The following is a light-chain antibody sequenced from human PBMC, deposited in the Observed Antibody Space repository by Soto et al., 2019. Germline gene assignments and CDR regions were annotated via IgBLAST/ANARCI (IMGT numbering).Light chain of an antibody. CDR2: GAS. Sequence: EIVLTQSPVTLSVSPGERATLSCRASQSVSNNLAWYQQKPGQAPRLLIHGASTRATGIPARFSGSGSGTEFTLTISSLQSEDFATYYCQQLNSYLWTFGQGTKVEVK. CDR1: QSVSNN. J-gene: IGKJ1*01. CDR3: QQLNSYLWT. V-gene: IGKV3-15*01.